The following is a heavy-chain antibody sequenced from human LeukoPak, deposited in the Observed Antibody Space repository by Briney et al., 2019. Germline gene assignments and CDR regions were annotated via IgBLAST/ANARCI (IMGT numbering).Heavy chain of an antibody. CDR2: ISAYNGNT. Sequence: ASVKVSCKASGYTFTSYGISWVRQAPVQGLEWMGWISAYNGNTNYAQKLQGRVTMNTDTSTSTAYMELRSLRYNDTAVYYCARLGIAAADHYFDYWGQGTLVTVSS. CDR3: ARLGIAAADHYFDY. J-gene: IGHJ4*02. D-gene: IGHD6-13*01. V-gene: IGHV1-18*01. CDR1: GYTFTSYG.